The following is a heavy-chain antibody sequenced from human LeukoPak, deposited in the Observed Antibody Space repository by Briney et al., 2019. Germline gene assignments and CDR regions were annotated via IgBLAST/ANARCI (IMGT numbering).Heavy chain of an antibody. J-gene: IGHJ4*02. Sequence: PGGSLRLSCAASVFTFSSYGMYWVRQAPGKGLEWVAFIRSDGNKKYYADSVKGRFTISRDNSRNTLYLQMNSLRTEDTAVYYCAKEYPLFRYFDYWGQGTLVTVSS. D-gene: IGHD2-2*01. V-gene: IGHV3-30*02. CDR1: VFTFSSYG. CDR2: IRSDGNKK. CDR3: AKEYPLFRYFDY.